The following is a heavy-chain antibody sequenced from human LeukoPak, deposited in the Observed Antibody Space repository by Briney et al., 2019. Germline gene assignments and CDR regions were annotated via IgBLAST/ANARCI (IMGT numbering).Heavy chain of an antibody. CDR3: GDLGSAGTDH. CDR1: GFTFSPHY. D-gene: IGHD3-10*01. CDR2: IRNKADGYTA. V-gene: IGHV3-72*01. Sequence: PGGSLRLSCAASGFTFSPHYIDWVRQSPGQGPEWVGLIRNKADGYTAIYAASVKGRFTISRDDSKNLVYLQMDNLKTEDTALYYCGDLGSAGTDHWGQGTLVTVSS. J-gene: IGHJ4*02.